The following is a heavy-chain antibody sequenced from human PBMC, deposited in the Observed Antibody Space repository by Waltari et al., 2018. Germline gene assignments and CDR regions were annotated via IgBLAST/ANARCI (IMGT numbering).Heavy chain of an antibody. V-gene: IGHV4-34*01. D-gene: IGHD4-17*01. CDR3: ARLRPGDY. CDR2: INHSGST. Sequence: QVQLQQWGAGLLKPSETLSLTCAVYGGSFSGYYWSWIRQPPGKGLEWIGEINHSGSTNYNPSLKSRVTISVDTSKNQFSLKLSSVTAADTAVYYCARLRPGDYWGQGTLVTVSS. CDR1: GGSFSGYY. J-gene: IGHJ4*02.